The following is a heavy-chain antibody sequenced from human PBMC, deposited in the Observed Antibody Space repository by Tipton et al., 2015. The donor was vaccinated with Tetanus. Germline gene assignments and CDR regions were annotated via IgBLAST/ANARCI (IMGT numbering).Heavy chain of an antibody. J-gene: IGHJ4*02. CDR2: IKHDGTEK. Sequence: SLRLSCAASGFSFSTFWMSWVRQAPGGGLEWVAYIKHDGTEKYYVDSVRGRFTISRDNTNNSLFLQMSGLRAEDTAVYYCARVKGGTREYYAIKYWGQGTLVTVSS. V-gene: IGHV3-7*01. CDR1: GFSFSTFW. CDR3: ARVKGGTREYYAIKY. D-gene: IGHD3-3*01.